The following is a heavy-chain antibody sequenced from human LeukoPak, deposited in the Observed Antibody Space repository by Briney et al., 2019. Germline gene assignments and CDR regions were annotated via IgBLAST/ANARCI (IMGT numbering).Heavy chain of an antibody. J-gene: IGHJ4*02. CDR2: VHPSGST. CDR3: ARGRLQSPGDH. D-gene: IGHD5-24*01. V-gene: IGHV4-38-2*01. Sequence: SETLSLTCAVSGYSISSGYDWGWIRQPPGKGLEWIGSVHPSGSTKYNPSLKSRVTISVDTSKNQFSLKLSSVTAADTAVYYCARGRLQSPGDHWGQGTLVTVSS. CDR1: GYSISSGYD.